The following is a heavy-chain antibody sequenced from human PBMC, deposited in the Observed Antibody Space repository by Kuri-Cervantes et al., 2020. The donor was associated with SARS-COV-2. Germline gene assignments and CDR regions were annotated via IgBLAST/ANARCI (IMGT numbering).Heavy chain of an antibody. J-gene: IGHJ4*02. CDR1: GYSISSGYY. Sequence: SETLSLTCTVSGYSISSGYYWGWIRQPPGKGLEWIGYIYYSGSTNYNPSLKSRVTISVDTSKNQSSLKLSSVTAADTAVYYCARDRLGRYYFDYWGQGTLVTVSS. V-gene: IGHV4-61*01. D-gene: IGHD7-27*01. CDR3: ARDRLGRYYFDY. CDR2: IYYSGST.